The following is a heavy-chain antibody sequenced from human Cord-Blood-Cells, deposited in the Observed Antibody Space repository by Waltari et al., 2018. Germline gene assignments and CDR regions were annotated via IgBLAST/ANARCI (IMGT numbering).Heavy chain of an antibody. CDR2: IYYSGST. J-gene: IGHJ2*01. Sequence: QVQLQESGPGLVKPSATLSLTCTVSGGSISSYYWSWIRQPPGKGLEWIGYIYYSGSTNYNPSLKSRVTISVDTSKNQFSLKLSSVTAADTAVYYCARRETGYSSSWYWYFDLWGRGTLVTVSS. CDR3: ARRETGYSSSWYWYFDL. V-gene: IGHV4-59*08. D-gene: IGHD6-13*01. CDR1: GGSISSYY.